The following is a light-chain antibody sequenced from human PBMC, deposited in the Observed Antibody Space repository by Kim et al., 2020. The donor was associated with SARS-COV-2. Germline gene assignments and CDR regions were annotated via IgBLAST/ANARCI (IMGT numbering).Light chain of an antibody. CDR1: ESVSRSY. CDR3: QQYGGSLLT. Sequence: EIVMTQSPGTLSVSPGERATLSCRASESVSRSYLAWYQQKPGQTPRLLIYGASNRATGIPDRFSGSGSGTDFTLTISRLEPEDFAVYYCQQYGGSLLTFGGGTKVDIK. V-gene: IGKV3-20*01. J-gene: IGKJ4*01. CDR2: GAS.